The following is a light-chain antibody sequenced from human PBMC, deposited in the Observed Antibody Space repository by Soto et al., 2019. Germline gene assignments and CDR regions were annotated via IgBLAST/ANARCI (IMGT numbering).Light chain of an antibody. CDR1: QSVSSSY. CDR3: QHFGGTTFT. Sequence: EIVLTQSPGTLSLSPGEGATLSCRASQSVSSSYIAWYQQIPGQTPSLLIYGAATRATGIPDRFSGSGSGTHFTLTISRLAPGDFAVYYCQHFGGTTFTFGQGTRLEIK. CDR2: GAA. J-gene: IGKJ5*01. V-gene: IGKV3-20*01.